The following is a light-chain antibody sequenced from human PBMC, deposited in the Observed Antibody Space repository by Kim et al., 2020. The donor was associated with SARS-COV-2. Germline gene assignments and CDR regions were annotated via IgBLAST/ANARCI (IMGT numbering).Light chain of an antibody. CDR3: QQSYSSPYT. Sequence: DIQMTQSPSSVSASVGDRVTITCRASQSISNYLNWYQQKPGKAPNLLMYAASSLESGVPSRFSGSASGTDFTLTISSLQPEDFATYYCQQSYSSPYTFGQGTKLEI. V-gene: IGKV1-39*01. J-gene: IGKJ2*01. CDR1: QSISNY. CDR2: AAS.